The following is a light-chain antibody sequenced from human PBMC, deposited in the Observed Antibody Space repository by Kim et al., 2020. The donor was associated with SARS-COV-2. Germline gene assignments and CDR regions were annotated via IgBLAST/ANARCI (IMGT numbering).Light chain of an antibody. V-gene: IGKV2-30*02. J-gene: IGKJ1*01. Sequence: DVVMTQSPLSLPVTLGQPASISCRSSQSLVHSDGNTYLSWFQQRPGQSPRRLIYKVSNRDSGVPDRFSGSGSGTDFTLKISRVEAEDVGVYYCMQGTHWPWMFGQGTKVDIK. CDR3: MQGTHWPWM. CDR1: QSLVHSDGNTY. CDR2: KVS.